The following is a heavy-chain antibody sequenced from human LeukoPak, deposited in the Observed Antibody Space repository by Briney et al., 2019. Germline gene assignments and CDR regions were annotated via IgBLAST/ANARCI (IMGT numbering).Heavy chain of an antibody. CDR3: AREGTAGTNLNWFDP. J-gene: IGHJ5*02. V-gene: IGHV4-59*01. D-gene: IGHD1-1*01. CDR1: GGSISSYY. Sequence: SETLSLTCTVSGGSISSYYWSWIRQPPGKGLEWIGYISYSGSTNFNPSLKSRVTISVDTSKTQFSLKLSSVTAADTAVYYCAREGTAGTNLNWFDPWGQGTLVTVSS. CDR2: ISYSGST.